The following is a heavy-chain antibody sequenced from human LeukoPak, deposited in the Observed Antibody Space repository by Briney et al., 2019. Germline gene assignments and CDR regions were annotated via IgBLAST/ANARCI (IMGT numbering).Heavy chain of an antibody. CDR3: ARDKGVSGSGSYYDYYYYCYGMDV. D-gene: IGHD3-10*01. CDR2: ISAYNGNT. J-gene: IGHJ6*02. V-gene: IGHV1-18*01. CDR1: GYTFTSYG. Sequence: ASVKVSCKASGYTFTSYGISWVRQAPGQGLEWMGWISAYNGNTNYAQKLQGRVTMTTDTSTSTAYMELRSLRSDDTAVYYCARDKGVSGSGSYYDYYYYCYGMDVWGQGTTVTVSS.